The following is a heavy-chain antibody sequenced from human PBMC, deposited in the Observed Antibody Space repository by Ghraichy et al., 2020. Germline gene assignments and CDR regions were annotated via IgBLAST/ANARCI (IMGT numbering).Heavy chain of an antibody. CDR3: ARGGEVMAGIVDY. CDR1: GYTFSGYS. Sequence: ASVKVSCKASGYTFSGYSMHWVRQARGQGLEWMGWINPNSGGTNYAQKFQGRVTITRDTSISTAYMEMTRLSSDDTAVYYCARGGEVMAGIVDYCGQGTLVTVSS. CDR2: INPNSGGT. J-gene: IGHJ4*03. D-gene: IGHD3-16*01. V-gene: IGHV1-2*02.